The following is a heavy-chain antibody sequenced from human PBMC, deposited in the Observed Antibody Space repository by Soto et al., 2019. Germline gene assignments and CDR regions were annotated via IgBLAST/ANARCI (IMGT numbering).Heavy chain of an antibody. V-gene: IGHV1-69*01. J-gene: IGHJ4*02. Sequence: QVQLVQSGAEVKKPGSSVKVSCKASGGTFSSYTFNWVRQAPGQGLEWMGGIIPILDTTNYAQKFQGRVTITANESTSTSYMELRSLRFEDTAVDYCARLSSAWFHTADNPAYWGQGTRVTVSS. CDR3: ARLSSAWFHTADNPAY. D-gene: IGHD6-19*01. CDR1: GGTFSSYT. CDR2: IIPILDTT.